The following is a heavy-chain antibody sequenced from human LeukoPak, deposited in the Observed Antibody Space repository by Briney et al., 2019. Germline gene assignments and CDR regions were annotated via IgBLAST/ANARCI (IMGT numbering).Heavy chain of an antibody. CDR1: GFTFSSYS. CDR3: ARDRRLVAVAGTGIGY. V-gene: IGHV3-21*01. Sequence: PGGSLRLSCAASGFTFSSYSMNWVRQAPEKGLEWVSSISSSSSYIYYADSVKGRFTISRDNAKNSLYLQMNSLRAEDTAVYYCARDRRLVAVAGTGIGYWGQGTLVTVSS. CDR2: ISSSSSYI. J-gene: IGHJ4*02. D-gene: IGHD6-19*01.